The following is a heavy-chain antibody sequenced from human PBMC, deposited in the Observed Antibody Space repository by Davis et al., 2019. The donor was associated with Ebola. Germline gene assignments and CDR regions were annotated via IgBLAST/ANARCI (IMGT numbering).Heavy chain of an antibody. Sequence: GESLKISCAASGFTFSDYYMSWIRQAPGKGLEWVSYISSSGSTIYYADSVKGRFTISRDNAKNSLYLQMNSLRAEDTAVYYCAKGHQDYGMDVWGQGTTVTVSS. V-gene: IGHV3-11*01. CDR2: ISSSGSTI. CDR1: GFTFSDYY. CDR3: AKGHQDYGMDV. J-gene: IGHJ6*02.